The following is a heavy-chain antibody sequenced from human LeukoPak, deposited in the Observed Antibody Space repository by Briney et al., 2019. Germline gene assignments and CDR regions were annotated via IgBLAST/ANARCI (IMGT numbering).Heavy chain of an antibody. D-gene: IGHD2-21*02. CDR3: AAAYCGGDCYSDNHYYFMDV. CDR1: GFIVTSNY. V-gene: IGHV3-53*01. CDR2: MYPAGST. Sequence: PGGSLRLSCATSGFIVTSNYMSWVRQAPGKGLEWVSAMYPAGSTHYAGSVKGRFAISRDHPTNTLNLQMNSLTVEDTAVYYCAAAYCGGDCYSDNHYYFMDVWGKGTTVTVSS. J-gene: IGHJ6*04.